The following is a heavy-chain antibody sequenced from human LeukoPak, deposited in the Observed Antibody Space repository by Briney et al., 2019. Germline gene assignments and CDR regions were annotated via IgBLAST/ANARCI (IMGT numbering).Heavy chain of an antibody. CDR2: IPYDGSNK. D-gene: IGHD5-24*01. CDR1: GFTFSSYG. V-gene: IGHV3-30*02. Sequence: GGSLRLSCAASGFTFSSYGMHWVRQAPGKGLEWVAFIPYDGSNKYYADYADSVKGRFTISRDNPKNTLYLQMNSLRAEDTAVYYRAKDKWMATTPYYFDYWGQGTLVTVSS. CDR3: AKDKWMATTPYYFDY. J-gene: IGHJ4*02.